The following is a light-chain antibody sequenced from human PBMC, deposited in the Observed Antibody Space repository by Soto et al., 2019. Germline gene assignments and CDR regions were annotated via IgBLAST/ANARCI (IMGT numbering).Light chain of an antibody. CDR2: GAS. CDR3: QQDADSPRT. CDR1: QSVGKNY. Sequence: EIVLTQSPGTLSLSPGERATLSCRASQSVGKNYLAWYQQKPGQAPRFLIYGASSRATGIPDRFSGSGSGTDFTLTISRLEPEDFAVYYCQQDADSPRTFGQGTKVEIK. J-gene: IGKJ1*01. V-gene: IGKV3-20*01.